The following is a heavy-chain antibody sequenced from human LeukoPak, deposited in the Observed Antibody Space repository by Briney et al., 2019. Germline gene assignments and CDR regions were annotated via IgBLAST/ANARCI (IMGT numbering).Heavy chain of an antibody. CDR2: ISSSGSTI. J-gene: IGHJ6*02. CDR1: GFTFSSYE. D-gene: IGHD2-21*01. CDR3: ARVGYEIPIPHYSMDV. Sequence: GGSLRLSCAASGFTFSSYEMNWVRQAPGKGLEWVSYISSSGSTIYYADSVRGRFTISRDNAKNSLYLQMNSLRAEDTAVYYCARVGYEIPIPHYSMDVWGQGTTVTVSS. V-gene: IGHV3-48*03.